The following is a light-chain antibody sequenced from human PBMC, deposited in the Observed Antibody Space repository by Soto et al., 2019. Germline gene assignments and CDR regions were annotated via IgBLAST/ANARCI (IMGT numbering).Light chain of an antibody. V-gene: IGKV3-20*01. Sequence: EIVLTQSPGTLSLSPGERATLSCRASQSVDSHYLAWYHQRPGQAPRLLISAASRRHSGIPDRFSGSGSGTDVTLSISRLEPEDLGMYYCQQHVKSPRTFGQGTKLEIK. J-gene: IGKJ2*01. CDR1: QSVDSHY. CDR3: QQHVKSPRT. CDR2: AAS.